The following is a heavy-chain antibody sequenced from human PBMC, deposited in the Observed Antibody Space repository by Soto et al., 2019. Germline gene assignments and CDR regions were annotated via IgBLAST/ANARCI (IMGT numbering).Heavy chain of an antibody. CDR2: IIPIFGTT. CDR3: ARGALTTLAYYYGMDV. CDR1: GGTFSSYT. D-gene: IGHD4-4*01. V-gene: IGHV1-69*13. J-gene: IGHJ6*02. Sequence: SVKVSCKASGGTFSSYTMSWVRQAPGQGLEWMGGIIPIFGTTTYAHKFQGRVTITADESTSTAYMELSSLRGEDTAVYYCARGALTTLAYYYGMDVWGQGTTVTVSS.